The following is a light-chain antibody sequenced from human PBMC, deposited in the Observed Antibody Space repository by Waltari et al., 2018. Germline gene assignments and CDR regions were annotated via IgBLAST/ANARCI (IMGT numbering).Light chain of an antibody. CDR1: QGLVHSDGNTY. J-gene: IGKJ2*01. V-gene: IGKV2-30*02. CDR2: QVS. CDR3: MQASHWPAT. Sequence: DVVMTQSPLSLPVTLGQPASISCTSSQGLVHSDGNTYLNWFHQRPGQSPGRLICQVSDRDSGVPDRLSGSGSGTDFTLTISRVEADDVGFYYCMQASHWPATFGQGTALEIK.